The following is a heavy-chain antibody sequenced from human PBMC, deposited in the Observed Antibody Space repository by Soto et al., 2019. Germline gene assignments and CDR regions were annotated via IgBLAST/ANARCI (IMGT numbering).Heavy chain of an antibody. CDR2: IFYSGST. D-gene: IGHD2-15*01. Sequence: PSETLSLTCTVSGGSISSSSYYWGWILQPPGKGLEWIGSIFYSGSTYYNPSLKSRVTISVDTSKNQFSLKLSSVTAADTAVYYCARHLTYCSAGSCYSDFPYYGMDVWGQGTTVT. V-gene: IGHV4-39*01. CDR3: ARHLTYCSAGSCYSDFPYYGMDV. CDR1: GGSISSSSYY. J-gene: IGHJ6*02.